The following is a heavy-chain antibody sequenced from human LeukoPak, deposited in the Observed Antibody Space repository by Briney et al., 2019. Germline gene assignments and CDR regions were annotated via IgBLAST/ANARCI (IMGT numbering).Heavy chain of an antibody. V-gene: IGHV4-38-2*02. J-gene: IGHJ6*02. CDR2: IYHSGST. D-gene: IGHD3-10*01. CDR1: GYSISSGYY. CDR3: ARGRSNSGYYYYGMDV. Sequence: SETLSLTCTVSGYSISSGYYWGWIRQPPGKGLEWIGSIYHSGSTYYNPSLKSRVTISVDTSKNQFSLKLSSVTAADTAVYYCARGRSNSGYYYYGMDVWGQGTTVTVSS.